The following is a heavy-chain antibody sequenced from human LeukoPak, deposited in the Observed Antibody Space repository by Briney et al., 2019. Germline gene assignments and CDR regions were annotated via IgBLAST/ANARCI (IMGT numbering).Heavy chain of an antibody. CDR3: ARRGSIAVAGTSSYYYYMDV. Sequence: PGGSLRLSCAASGFTFSSYNMNWVRQAPGKGLEWVSSITSSSSYTFYADSVKGRFTISRDNARNSLYLQMNSLRAEDTAVYYCARRGSIAVAGTSSYYYYMDVWGKGTTVTVSS. CDR2: ITSSSSYT. CDR1: GFTFSSYN. V-gene: IGHV3-21*01. D-gene: IGHD6-19*01. J-gene: IGHJ6*03.